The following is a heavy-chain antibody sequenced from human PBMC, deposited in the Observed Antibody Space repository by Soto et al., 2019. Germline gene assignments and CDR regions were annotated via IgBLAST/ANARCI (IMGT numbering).Heavy chain of an antibody. V-gene: IGHV3-33*01. CDR3: ARSGDPFIAAAFDY. Sequence: GESLKISCAASGFTFSSYGMHWVRQAPGKGLEWVAVIWYDGSNKYYADSVKGRFTISRDNSKNTLYLQMNSLRAEDTAVYYCARSGDPFIAAAFDYWGQGTLVTVSS. D-gene: IGHD6-13*01. CDR2: IWYDGSNK. J-gene: IGHJ4*02. CDR1: GFTFSSYG.